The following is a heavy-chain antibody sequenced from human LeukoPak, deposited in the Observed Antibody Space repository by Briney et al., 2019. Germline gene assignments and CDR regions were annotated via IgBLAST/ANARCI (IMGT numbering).Heavy chain of an antibody. D-gene: IGHD1-26*01. V-gene: IGHV3-23*01. J-gene: IGHJ4*02. CDR3: AKRETSGTKYFHY. CDR2: IGNGGGT. Sequence: PGGSLRLSCAASGFTFSSYAMAWVRQAPGKGLKWVSTIGNGGGTYYADSVKGRFTISRDNSKGTVYLQMNSLRAGDTAVYYCAKRETSGTKYFHYWGQGTLVTVSS. CDR1: GFTFSSYA.